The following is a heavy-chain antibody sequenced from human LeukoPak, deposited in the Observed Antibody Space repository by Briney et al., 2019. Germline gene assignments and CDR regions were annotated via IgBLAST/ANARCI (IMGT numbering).Heavy chain of an antibody. J-gene: IGHJ5*02. Sequence: KPSETLSLTCTVSGGSISSYYWGWIRQPPGEGLEWIGSIYYSGSTYYNPSLKSRVTISVDTSKNQFSLKLSSVTVADTAVYYCARHSLIYCSSTSCWFDPWGQGTLVTVSS. CDR2: IYYSGST. D-gene: IGHD2-2*01. CDR1: GGSISSYY. CDR3: ARHSLIYCSSTSCWFDP. V-gene: IGHV4-39*01.